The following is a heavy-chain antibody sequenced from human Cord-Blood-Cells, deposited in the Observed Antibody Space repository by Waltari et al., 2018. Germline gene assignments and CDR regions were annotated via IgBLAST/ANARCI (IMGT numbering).Heavy chain of an antibody. Sequence: QLQLQESGPGLVKPSETLSPTCTVSGGPIRRSSYYWGWIRQPPGKGLEWIGSIYYSGSTYYNPSLKSRVTISVDTSKNQFSLKLSSVTAADTAVYYCARLWYFDYWGQGTLVTVSS. CDR1: GGPIRRSSYY. CDR2: IYYSGST. J-gene: IGHJ4*02. CDR3: ARLWYFDY. V-gene: IGHV4-39*01.